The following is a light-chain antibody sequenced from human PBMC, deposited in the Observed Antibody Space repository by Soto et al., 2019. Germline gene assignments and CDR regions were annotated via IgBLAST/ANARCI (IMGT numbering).Light chain of an antibody. V-gene: IGKV4-1*01. CDR1: QSVLYSTTNKNY. CDR2: WAS. Sequence: DIVMTQSPDSLAVSLGERATINCKSSQSVLYSTTNKNYLSWYQQKPGQPPKLLIYWASTRESGVPDRFSGRGSGTDFSLTISSLQAEDVAVYYCQQYYSLPRTFGQGTKVEI. J-gene: IGKJ1*01. CDR3: QQYYSLPRT.